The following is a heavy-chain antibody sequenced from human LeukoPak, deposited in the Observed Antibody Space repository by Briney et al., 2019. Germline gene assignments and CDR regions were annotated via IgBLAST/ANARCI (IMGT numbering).Heavy chain of an antibody. CDR3: ARGGYSSSWYGLY. V-gene: IGHV3-48*01. J-gene: IGHJ4*02. D-gene: IGHD6-19*01. CDR2: ISNSGTTV. Sequence: GGSPRLSCAASGFTFSTYSINWLRQAPGKGLEWVSYISNSGTTVYYADSVRGRFTISRDNAKNSLYLQMNSLRAEDTAVYYCARGGYSSSWYGLYWGQGTLVTVSS. CDR1: GFTFSTYS.